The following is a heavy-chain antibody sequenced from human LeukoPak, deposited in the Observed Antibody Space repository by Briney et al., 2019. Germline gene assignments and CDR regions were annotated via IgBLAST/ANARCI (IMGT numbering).Heavy chain of an antibody. CDR2: IRSKAYGGTT. CDR1: GFTFSSYS. D-gene: IGHD3-22*01. Sequence: PGGSLRLSCAASGFTFSSYSMNWVRQAPGKGLEWVGFIRSKAYGGTTKNAAPVKGRFTISRDDSRSIAYLQMNSLKTEDTAVYYCTRRYNYDSSGYYYVRDAFDIWGQGTMVTVSS. CDR3: TRRYNYDSSGYYYVRDAFDI. V-gene: IGHV3-49*04. J-gene: IGHJ3*02.